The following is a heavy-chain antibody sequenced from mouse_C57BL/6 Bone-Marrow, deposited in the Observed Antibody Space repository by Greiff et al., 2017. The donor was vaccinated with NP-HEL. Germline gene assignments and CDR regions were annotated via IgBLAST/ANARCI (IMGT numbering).Heavy chain of an antibody. D-gene: IGHD1-1*01. CDR3: ARREDYGSSYEYFDV. Sequence: QVQLQQSGPGLVQPSQSLSITCTVSGFSLTSYGVHWVRQSPGKGLEWLGVIWSGGSTDYNAAFISRLSISKDNSKSQVFFKMNSLQADDTAIYYCARREDYGSSYEYFDVWGTGTTVTVSS. J-gene: IGHJ1*03. CDR1: GFSLTSYG. CDR2: IWSGGST. V-gene: IGHV2-2*01.